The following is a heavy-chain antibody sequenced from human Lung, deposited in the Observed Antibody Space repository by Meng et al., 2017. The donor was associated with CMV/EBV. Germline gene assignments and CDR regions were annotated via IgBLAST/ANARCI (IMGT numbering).Heavy chain of an antibody. J-gene: IGHJ4*02. D-gene: IGHD1-26*01. Sequence: SLKISCTVSGFTFGGYPMSWFRQTPGKGLEWVGFIKSKSYGGETEYAAAVSGRFTIRRADSKSIAYLEMNSLKTEDTAVYFCARGRGAIGYWGQGMLVTSPQ. CDR3: ARGRGAIGY. V-gene: IGHV3-49*03. CDR2: IKSKSYGGET. CDR1: GFTFGGYP.